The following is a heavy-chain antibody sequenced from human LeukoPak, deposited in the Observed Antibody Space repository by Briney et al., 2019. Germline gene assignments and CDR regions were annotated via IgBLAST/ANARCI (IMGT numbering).Heavy chain of an antibody. CDR1: GGSINNYY. CDR3: ARDASKYGSYYFAMDV. D-gene: IGHD4-11*01. V-gene: IGHV4-59*01. J-gene: IGHJ6*02. CDR2: IYSSGTT. Sequence: PEPLSLTCTVSGGSINNYYWTWIRQPPGKGLEWIGYIYSSGTTSYNPSLKSRVTISVDTSRNQFSLRLSSVTAADTAVCYCARDASKYGSYYFAMDVWGQGTTVTVSS.